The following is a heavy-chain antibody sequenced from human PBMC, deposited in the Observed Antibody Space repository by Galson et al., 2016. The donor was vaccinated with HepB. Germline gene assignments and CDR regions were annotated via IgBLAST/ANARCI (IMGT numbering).Heavy chain of an antibody. V-gene: IGHV3-53*01. Sequence: SLRLSCAASGFTVSSNYMSWVRQAPGKGLEWVSVIYSGGSTYYADSVKGRFTISRDNAKNTLYLQMNSLRAEDTAMYYCARDPWRGSGNFDPWGQGTLVTVSS. D-gene: IGHD3-10*01. CDR1: GFTVSSNY. J-gene: IGHJ5*02. CDR2: IYSGGST. CDR3: ARDPWRGSGNFDP.